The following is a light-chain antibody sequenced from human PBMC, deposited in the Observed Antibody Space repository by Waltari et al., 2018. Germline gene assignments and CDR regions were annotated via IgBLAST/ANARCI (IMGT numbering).Light chain of an antibody. CDR1: SGHSNYA. CDR2: VHSGGTQ. CDR3: QAWGTGVHVV. J-gene: IGLJ2*01. Sequence: QVVLTQSPSASASRGASVKLTCTLSSGHSNYAIAWHQQQPGKGPRFLMKVHSGGTQFKGDGVPDRFTVAMSGSERYRTISRLQSDDEADYYCQAWGTGVHVVFGGGTKLTVL. V-gene: IGLV4-69*01.